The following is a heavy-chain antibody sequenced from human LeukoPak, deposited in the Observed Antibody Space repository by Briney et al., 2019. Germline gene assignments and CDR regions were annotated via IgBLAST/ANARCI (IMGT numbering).Heavy chain of an antibody. J-gene: IGHJ5*02. CDR1: GGSISSGGYY. Sequence: SETLSLTCTVSGGSISSGGYYWSWIRQHPGKDLEWIGYIYYSGSTYYNPSLKSRVTISEDTSKNQFSLKLSSVTAADTAVYYCARTKSVPAASIGFDPWGQGTLVTVSS. CDR2: IYYSGST. D-gene: IGHD2-2*01. V-gene: IGHV4-31*03. CDR3: ARTKSVPAASIGFDP.